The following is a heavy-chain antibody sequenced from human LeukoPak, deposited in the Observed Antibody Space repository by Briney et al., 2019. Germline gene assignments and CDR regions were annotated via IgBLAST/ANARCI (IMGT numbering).Heavy chain of an antibody. CDR3: VRDLGHSRHYFEY. CDR2: ISQDGSET. D-gene: IGHD7-27*01. J-gene: IGHJ4*02. V-gene: IGHV3-7*01. Sequence: GSLRLSCAASGFTFNSFFLKWVRLTPGRELEWVACISQDGSETFYMDSVRGRFTISRDNTKNSLYLQMNSLRAEDTAVYFCVRDLGHSRHYFEYWGQGALVTVSS. CDR1: GFTFNSFF.